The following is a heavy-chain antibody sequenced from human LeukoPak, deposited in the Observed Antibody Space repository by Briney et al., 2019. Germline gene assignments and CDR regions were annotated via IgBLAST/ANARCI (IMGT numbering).Heavy chain of an antibody. D-gene: IGHD4-17*01. CDR1: GESFSGYY. Sequence: NPSETLSLTCAVYGESFSGYYWSWIRQPPGKGLEWIGEINHSGRTNYNPSLKSRVTISVDTSKNQFSLRLSSVTAADTAMYYCARVDYGDYSKDFDYWGQGTLVTVAS. V-gene: IGHV4-34*01. CDR3: ARVDYGDYSKDFDY. J-gene: IGHJ4*02. CDR2: INHSGRT.